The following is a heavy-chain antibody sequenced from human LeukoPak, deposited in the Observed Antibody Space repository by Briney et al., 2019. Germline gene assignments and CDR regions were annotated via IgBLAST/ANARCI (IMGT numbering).Heavy chain of an antibody. V-gene: IGHV3-21*01. CDR3: AVILTAAIGSDY. D-gene: IGHD2-2*01. CDR1: GFTFSSYS. J-gene: IGHJ4*02. Sequence: PGGSLRLSCAASGFTFSSYSMNWVRQAPGKGLEWVSSINRSSGYIYYADSVKGRFTISRDNAKNSLYLQMNSLRAEDTAVYYCAVILTAAIGSDYWGQGTLVTVSS. CDR2: INRSSGYI.